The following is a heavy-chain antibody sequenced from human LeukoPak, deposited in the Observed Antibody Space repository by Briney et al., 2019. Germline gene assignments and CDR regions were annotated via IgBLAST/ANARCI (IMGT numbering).Heavy chain of an antibody. CDR2: INPNSGGT. CDR3: ARAEWELSNWFDP. V-gene: IGHV1-2*02. CDR1: GYTFTGYY. J-gene: IGHJ5*02. D-gene: IGHD1-26*01. Sequence: GASVKVSCKASGYTFTGYYMHWVRQAPGQGLEWMGWINPNSGGTNYAQKFQGRVTMTRDTSISTAYMELSRLRSDDTAVYYCARAEWELSNWFDPWGQGTLVTVSS.